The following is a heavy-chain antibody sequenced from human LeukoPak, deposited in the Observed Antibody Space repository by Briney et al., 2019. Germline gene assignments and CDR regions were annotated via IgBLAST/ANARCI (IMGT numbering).Heavy chain of an antibody. CDR1: GGTINSYY. CDR2: IYTSGST. D-gene: IGHD5-18*01. Sequence: SQTLSLTCTVSGGTINSYYWSWIRQPPRKGLEWIGRIYTSGSTNYNPSLKSRVTISIDTSQNQFSLKLSSVTAADTAVYYCARDRGYSYAFDYWGQGTLVTVSS. V-gene: IGHV4-4*07. CDR3: ARDRGYSYAFDY. J-gene: IGHJ4*02.